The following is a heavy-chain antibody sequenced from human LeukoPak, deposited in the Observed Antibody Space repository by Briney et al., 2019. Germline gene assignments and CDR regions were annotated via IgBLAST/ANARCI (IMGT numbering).Heavy chain of an antibody. CDR1: GGSIFSCY. Sequence: SETLSLTCTVSGGSIFSCYFNWIRQPPGKGLEWIGYIYSNGITNYNPSLKSRLTISAEASNQFTLKLNAVTAADTAVYYCAGMKFYDSTGYTPGHYVDVWGKGTTVTVSS. CDR2: IYSNGIT. V-gene: IGHV4-59*12. J-gene: IGHJ6*03. D-gene: IGHD3-22*01. CDR3: AGMKFYDSTGYTPGHYVDV.